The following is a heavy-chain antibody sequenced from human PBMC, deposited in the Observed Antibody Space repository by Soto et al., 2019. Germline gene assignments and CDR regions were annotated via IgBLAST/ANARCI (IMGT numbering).Heavy chain of an antibody. CDR1: GFSFSSYA. D-gene: IGHD3-3*01. CDR3: AKDEKATYYDFWSGYYWGPYGMDV. Sequence: GGSLRLSCTASGFSFSSYAMSWVRQAPGGGLEWVSFVGGGGGTTFSADSVKGRFTISRDNSKNTVYLQMSSLRPEDTAIYYCAKDEKATYYDFWSGYYWGPYGMDVWGQGTTVTVSS. J-gene: IGHJ6*02. V-gene: IGHV3-23*01. CDR2: VGGGGGTT.